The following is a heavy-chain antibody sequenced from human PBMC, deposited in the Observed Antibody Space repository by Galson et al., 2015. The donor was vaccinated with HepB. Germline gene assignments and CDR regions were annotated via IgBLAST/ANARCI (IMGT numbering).Heavy chain of an antibody. V-gene: IGHV1-46*03. J-gene: IGHJ3*02. CDR1: GYTFTSYY. Sequence: SVKVSCKASGYTFTSYYMHWVRQAPGQRLEWMGIINPSGGSTSYAQKFQGRVTMTRDTSTSTVYMELSSLRSEDTAVYYCARDYYGDYGAFDSWGQGTMVTVSS. CDR2: INPSGGST. CDR3: ARDYYGDYGAFDS. D-gene: IGHD4-17*01.